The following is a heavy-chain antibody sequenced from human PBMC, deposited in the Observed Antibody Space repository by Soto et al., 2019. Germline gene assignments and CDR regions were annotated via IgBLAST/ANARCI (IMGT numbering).Heavy chain of an antibody. Sequence: SVKVSCKASGGTFSSYAISWVRQAPGQGLEWMGGIIPIFGTANYAQKFQGRVTITADESTSTAYMELSSLRSEDTAVYYCARDQWGTAMVTRPFDYWGQGTLVTVSS. D-gene: IGHD5-18*01. CDR3: ARDQWGTAMVTRPFDY. J-gene: IGHJ4*02. CDR2: IIPIFGTA. CDR1: GGTFSSYA. V-gene: IGHV1-69*13.